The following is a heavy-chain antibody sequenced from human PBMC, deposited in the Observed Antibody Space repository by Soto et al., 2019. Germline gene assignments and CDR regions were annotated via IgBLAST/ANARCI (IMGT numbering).Heavy chain of an antibody. CDR2: ISGRGVST. CDR3: AKRLEISTSYFFDY. CDR1: GFTFSNYG. D-gene: IGHD2-2*01. Sequence: EVQLLESGGGLVQPGGSLRLSCAASGFTFSNYGMGWVRQAPGKGLEWVSSISGRGVSTYYADSVKGRITISRDNSKDTVYLQMHSLRAEDTAVYYCAKRLEISTSYFFDYWGQGTLVTVSS. J-gene: IGHJ4*02. V-gene: IGHV3-23*01.